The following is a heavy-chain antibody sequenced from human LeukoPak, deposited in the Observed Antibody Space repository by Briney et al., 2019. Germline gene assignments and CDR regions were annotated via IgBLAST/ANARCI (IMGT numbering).Heavy chain of an antibody. J-gene: IGHJ3*02. Sequence: PGGSLRLSCAASGFTFSSYGMHWVRQAPGKGLEWVAVISYDGSNKYYADSVKGRFTISRDNSKNTPYLQMNSLRAEDTAVYYCATLYGDDAFDIWGQGTMVTVSS. CDR2: ISYDGSNK. CDR3: ATLYGDDAFDI. D-gene: IGHD4-17*01. CDR1: GFTFSSYG. V-gene: IGHV3-30*03.